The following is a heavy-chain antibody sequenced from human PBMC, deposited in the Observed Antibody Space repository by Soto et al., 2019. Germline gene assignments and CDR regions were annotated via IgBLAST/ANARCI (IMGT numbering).Heavy chain of an antibody. CDR2: ISATGGGT. CDR3: AKDRRAGGNSALYFDF. J-gene: IGHJ4*02. V-gene: IGHV3-23*01. Sequence: GGSLSLSCAASGFKFSNYAMSWVRQAPGKGLEWVSLISATGGGTYYADSVKGRFTISRDNSHNTLYLQVHSLTAEDTAVYYCAKDRRAGGNSALYFDFWGQGAQVTVSS. D-gene: IGHD3-16*01. CDR1: GFKFSNYA.